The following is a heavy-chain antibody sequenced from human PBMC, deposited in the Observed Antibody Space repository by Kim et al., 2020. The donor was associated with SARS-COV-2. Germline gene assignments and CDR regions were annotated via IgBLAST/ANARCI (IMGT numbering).Heavy chain of an antibody. CDR3: AKGPRVVVVAATHSGAFDI. CDR1: GFTFSSYA. CDR2: ISGSGGST. Sequence: GGSLRLYCAASGFTFSSYAMSWVRQAPGKGLEWVSAISGSGGSTYYADSVKGRFTISRDNSKNTLYLQMNSLRAEDTAVYYCAKGPRVVVVAATHSGAFDIWGQGTMVTVSS. J-gene: IGHJ3*02. D-gene: IGHD2-15*01. V-gene: IGHV3-23*01.